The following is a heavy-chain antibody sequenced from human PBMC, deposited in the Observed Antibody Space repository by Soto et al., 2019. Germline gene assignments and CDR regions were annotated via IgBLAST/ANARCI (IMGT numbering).Heavy chain of an antibody. J-gene: IGHJ3*02. D-gene: IGHD6-19*01. CDR1: GFTFSSYA. CDR3: AKDYTIAVAADAFDI. V-gene: IGHV3-23*01. Sequence: ASGFTFSSYAMSWVRQAPGKGLEWVSAISGSGGSTYYADSVKGRFTISRDNSKNTLYLQMNSLRAEDTAVYYCAKDYTIAVAADAFDIWGQGTMVTVSS. CDR2: ISGSGGST.